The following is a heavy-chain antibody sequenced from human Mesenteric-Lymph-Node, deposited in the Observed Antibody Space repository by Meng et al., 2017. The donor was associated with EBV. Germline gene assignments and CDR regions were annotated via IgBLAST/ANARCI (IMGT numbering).Heavy chain of an antibody. CDR2: INHSGST. V-gene: IGHV4-34*01. J-gene: IGHJ4*02. CDR3: ARGCRFDYYGPLPLFGY. Sequence: QVRPQQWGAGLLKPSETLSLTCAVYGGSFSGYYWSWIRQPPGKGLEWIGEINHSGSTNYNPSLKSRVTISVDTSKNQFSLKLNSVTAADTAVYYCARGCRFDYYGPLPLFGYWGQGTLVTVSS. D-gene: IGHD3-10*01. CDR1: GGSFSGYY.